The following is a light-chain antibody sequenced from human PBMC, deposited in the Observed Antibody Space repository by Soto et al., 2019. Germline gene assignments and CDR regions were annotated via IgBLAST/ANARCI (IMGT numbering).Light chain of an antibody. Sequence: EIMMTQSPATLSVSPGERATLSCRASQSVSNNLAWYQQKPGHAPRLLIYYASTRATGIPARFSGSGSGTEFTLTISSLQSEDFALYYCQQYNNWPPITFGRGTRLEIK. CDR2: YAS. CDR3: QQYNNWPPIT. CDR1: QSVSNN. J-gene: IGKJ5*01. V-gene: IGKV3-15*01.